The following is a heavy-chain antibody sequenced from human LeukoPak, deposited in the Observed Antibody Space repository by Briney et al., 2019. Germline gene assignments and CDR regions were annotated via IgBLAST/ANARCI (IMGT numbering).Heavy chain of an antibody. CDR1: GFTFSSYS. Sequence: GGSLRLSCAASGFTFSSYSMNWVRQAPGKGLEWVSYISSSGSTIYYADSVKGRFTISRDNAKNSLYLQMNSLRAEDTAVYYCARDRIGYSSGWYSYYYYYMDVWGKGTTVTISS. D-gene: IGHD6-19*01. CDR2: ISSSGSTI. J-gene: IGHJ6*03. V-gene: IGHV3-48*04. CDR3: ARDRIGYSSGWYSYYYYYMDV.